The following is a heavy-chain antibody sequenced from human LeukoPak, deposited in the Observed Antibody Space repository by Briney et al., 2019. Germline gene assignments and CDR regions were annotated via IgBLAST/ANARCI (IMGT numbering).Heavy chain of an antibody. CDR2: ISGSGGST. J-gene: IGHJ3*02. CDR3: AKEKVVDLIRASDI. V-gene: IGHV3-23*01. CDR1: GFTFSSFA. Sequence: PGGSLRLSCAASGFTFSSFAMSWVRQAPGKGLEWVSTISGSGGSTYYADSVEGRFHISRDNSKNTLYLQMNSLRAEDADLYYCAKEKVVDLIRASDIWGQGTMVTVSS. D-gene: IGHD2-15*01.